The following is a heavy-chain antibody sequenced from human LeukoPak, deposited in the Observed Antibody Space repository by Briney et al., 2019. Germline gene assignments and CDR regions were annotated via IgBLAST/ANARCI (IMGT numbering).Heavy chain of an antibody. Sequence: PGGSLRLSCAASGFPFSSYGMNWVRQAPGKGLEWVAYINSGGSTTFYADSVKGRFTISRDNAKNTLYLQMNSLRAEDTAVYYCARGKWELLFGDYWGQGTLVTVSS. CDR2: INSGGSTT. D-gene: IGHD1-26*01. CDR3: ARGKWELLFGDY. CDR1: GFPFSSYG. J-gene: IGHJ4*02. V-gene: IGHV3-48*04.